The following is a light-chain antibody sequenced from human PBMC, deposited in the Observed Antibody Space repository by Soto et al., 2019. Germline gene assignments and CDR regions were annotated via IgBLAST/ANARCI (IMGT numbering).Light chain of an antibody. Sequence: QSALTQPASVSGSRGQSITISCTGTSSNVGSYNFVSWYRQYPGKAPELIIYEVSQRPSTFFNRFSGSKSGNTASLTIPGLQSDDEADYYCCSYAGNNALVFGGGTKLTVL. J-gene: IGLJ3*02. CDR1: SSNVGSYNF. CDR3: CSYAGNNALV. CDR2: EVS. V-gene: IGLV2-23*02.